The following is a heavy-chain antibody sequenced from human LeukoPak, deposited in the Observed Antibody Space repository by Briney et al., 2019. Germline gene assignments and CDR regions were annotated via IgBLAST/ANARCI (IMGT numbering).Heavy chain of an antibody. CDR1: GGSISSYY. Sequence: SETLSLTCTVSGGSISSYYWSWLRQPAGKGLEWIGRIYTSGSTNYNPSLKSRVTISVDTSKNQFPLTLSSVPAADTAVYYCARDNQTRAAAVGFDYWGQGTLVTVSS. CDR2: IYTSGST. V-gene: IGHV4-4*07. J-gene: IGHJ4*02. CDR3: ARDNQTRAAAVGFDY. D-gene: IGHD6-13*01.